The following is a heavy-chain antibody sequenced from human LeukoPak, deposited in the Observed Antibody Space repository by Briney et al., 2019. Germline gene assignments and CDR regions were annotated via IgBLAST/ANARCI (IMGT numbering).Heavy chain of an antibody. CDR1: GGSISSGGYS. D-gene: IGHD3-9*01. Sequence: SQTLSLTCAVSGGSISSGGYSWSWIRQPPGKGLEWIGYIYHGGSTHYNPSLKSRVTIPVDRPKNQFSLKLRSVTAADTAVYYCAREYYDILTGSTWFDPWGQGTLVTVSS. J-gene: IGHJ5*02. CDR3: AREYYDILTGSTWFDP. CDR2: IYHGGST. V-gene: IGHV4-30-2*01.